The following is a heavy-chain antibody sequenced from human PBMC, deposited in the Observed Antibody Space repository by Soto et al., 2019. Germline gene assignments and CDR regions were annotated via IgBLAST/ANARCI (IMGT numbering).Heavy chain of an antibody. CDR1: GFTFSDAW. J-gene: IGHJ4*02. CDR3: TTQGYDFPLALDH. V-gene: IGHV3-15*01. Sequence: GGSLRLSCEASGFTFSDAWMTWVRQVPGKGLEWLGRFKSKTDGGTADYAAPVKGRFTISRDDSKSTLFLQMSSLKTEDTAVYYCTTQGYDFPLALDHWGQGTLVTVSS. D-gene: IGHD3-3*01. CDR2: FKSKTDGGTA.